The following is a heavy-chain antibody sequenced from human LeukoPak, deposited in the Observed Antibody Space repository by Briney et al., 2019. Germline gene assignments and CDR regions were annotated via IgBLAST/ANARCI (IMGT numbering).Heavy chain of an antibody. V-gene: IGHV1-2*02. CDR2: IHPNSGGR. J-gene: IGHJ4*02. Sequence: ASVKVSCKASGYTFTCYYMHWVRQAPGQGLEWMGWIHPNSGGRNYAQRFQGRVTMTRDTSISTAYMELSGLRSDDTAVYYCARVAFYDSPSLDYWGQGTLVTVSS. CDR1: GYTFTCYY. D-gene: IGHD3-22*01. CDR3: ARVAFYDSPSLDY.